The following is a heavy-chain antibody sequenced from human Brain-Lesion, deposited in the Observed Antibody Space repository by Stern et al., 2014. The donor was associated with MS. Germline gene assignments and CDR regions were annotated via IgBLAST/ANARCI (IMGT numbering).Heavy chain of an antibody. Sequence: QVQLVQSGAGVKKPGASVKVSCKASGYTFTGYYMHWVRQAPGQGLEWMGWINPKSGGTNYAQKVQGWVTITRDTSINTAYMELSRLRSDDTAVYYCATYYYDSTGYNDFWGQGTLVTVSS. D-gene: IGHD3-22*01. CDR2: INPKSGGT. J-gene: IGHJ4*02. CDR3: ATYYYDSTGYNDF. CDR1: GYTFTGYY. V-gene: IGHV1-2*04.